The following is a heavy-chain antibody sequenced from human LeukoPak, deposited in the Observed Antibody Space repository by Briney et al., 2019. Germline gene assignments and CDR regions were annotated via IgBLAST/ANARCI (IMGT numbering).Heavy chain of an antibody. Sequence: GASVKVSCKASGGTFSSYAISWVRQAPGQGLEWMGGIIPIFGTANYAQKFQGRVTITTDESTSTAYMELSSLRSEDTAVYYCARDRVPDYYDSSGYEGGFDPWGQGTLVTVSS. CDR3: ARDRVPDYYDSSGYEGGFDP. V-gene: IGHV1-69*05. CDR1: GGTFSSYA. J-gene: IGHJ5*02. D-gene: IGHD3-22*01. CDR2: IIPIFGTA.